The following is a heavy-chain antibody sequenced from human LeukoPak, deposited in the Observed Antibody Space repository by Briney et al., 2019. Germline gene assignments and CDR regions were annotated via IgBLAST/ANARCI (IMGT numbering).Heavy chain of an antibody. CDR3: TMTSPAGYNLVGAFDT. CDR2: MNPTSGNT. Sequence: ASVKVSCKASGYTFVNYDINWVRQATGQGLEWMGWMNPTSGNTGYAQKLQGRVSMTRDTSISTACMELSSLTYEDTAVYYCTMTSPAGYNLVGAFDTWGQGTKVTVSS. V-gene: IGHV1-8*01. CDR1: GYTFVNYD. J-gene: IGHJ3*02. D-gene: IGHD5-24*01.